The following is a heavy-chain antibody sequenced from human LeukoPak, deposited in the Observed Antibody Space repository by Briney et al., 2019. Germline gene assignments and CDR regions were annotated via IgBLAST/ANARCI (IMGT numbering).Heavy chain of an antibody. CDR2: TYSGGST. CDR3: ARERDSSGFETY. V-gene: IGHV3-53*01. CDR1: GFTVSSNY. D-gene: IGHD6-19*01. Sequence: GGSLRLSCAASGFTVSSNYMSWVRQAPGKGLEWVSVTYSGGSTYYADSVKGRFTISRDNSKNTLYLQMNSLRAEDTAVYYCARERDSSGFETYWGQGTLVTVSS. J-gene: IGHJ4*02.